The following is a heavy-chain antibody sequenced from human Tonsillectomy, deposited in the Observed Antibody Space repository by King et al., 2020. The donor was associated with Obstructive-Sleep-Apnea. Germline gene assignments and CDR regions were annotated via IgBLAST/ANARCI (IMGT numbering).Heavy chain of an antibody. V-gene: IGHV4-31*03. D-gene: IGHD6-13*01. CDR2: IYYSGST. CDR1: GGSISSGGYY. CDR3: ARESAAGTYYYYGMDV. Sequence: VPLQESGPGLVKPSQTLSLTCTVSGGSISSGGYYWSWIRQHPGKGLEWIGYIYYSGSTYYNPSLKSRVTISVDTSKNQFSLKLSSVTAADTAVYYCARESAAGTYYYYGMDVWGQGTTVTVSS. J-gene: IGHJ6*02.